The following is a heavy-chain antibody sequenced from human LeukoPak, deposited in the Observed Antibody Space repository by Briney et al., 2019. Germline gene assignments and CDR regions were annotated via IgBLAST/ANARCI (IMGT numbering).Heavy chain of an antibody. J-gene: IGHJ4*02. D-gene: IGHD6-6*01. CDR1: GFTFSSYA. CDR2: ISYDGSNK. CDR3: ARVSSQLEADY. Sequence: GGSLRLSCAASGFTFSSYAMHWVRQAPGKGLEWVAVISYDGSNKYYADSVKGRFTISRDNSKNTLYLQMNSLRAEDTAVYYCARVSSQLEADYWDQGTLVTVSS. V-gene: IGHV3-30*04.